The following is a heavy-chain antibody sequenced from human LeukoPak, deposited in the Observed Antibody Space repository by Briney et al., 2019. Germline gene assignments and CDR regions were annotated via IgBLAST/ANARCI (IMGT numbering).Heavy chain of an antibody. V-gene: IGHV1-2*02. Sequence: ASVKVSCKTSGYTFTGYYLHWVRQAPGQGLEWMGWLIPNNGGTNYAQKFQGRVTMTRDTSISTAFMELSRLRSDDTAIYYCARANANYFDYWGQGTLVTVCS. CDR2: LIPNNGGT. CDR1: GYTFTGYY. CDR3: ARANANYFDY. J-gene: IGHJ4*02.